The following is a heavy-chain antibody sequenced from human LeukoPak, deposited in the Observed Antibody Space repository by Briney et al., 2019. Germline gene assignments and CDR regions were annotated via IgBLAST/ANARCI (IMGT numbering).Heavy chain of an antibody. CDR1: GFTFDDYA. CDR2: ISWDGGST. Sequence: GGSLRLSCAASGFTFDDYAMHWVRQAPGKGLEWVSLISWDGGSTYYADSVKGRFTISRDNSKNSLYLQMNSLRAEDTALYYCAKERSTCSGGSCRDAFDIWGQGTMVTVSS. V-gene: IGHV3-43D*03. J-gene: IGHJ3*02. CDR3: AKERSTCSGGSCRDAFDI. D-gene: IGHD2-15*01.